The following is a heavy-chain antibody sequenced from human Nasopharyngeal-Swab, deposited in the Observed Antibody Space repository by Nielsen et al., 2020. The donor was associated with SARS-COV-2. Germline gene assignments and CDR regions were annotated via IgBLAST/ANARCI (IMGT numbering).Heavy chain of an antibody. CDR2: VSYDGSSK. V-gene: IGHV3-30-3*01. Sequence: VRQAPGKGLEWVAVVSYDGSSKYYADPVKGRFTISRDNSKNTLYLQMNSLRAEDTAVFYCARDMGRDGYNYPFDYWGQGTLVTVSS. CDR3: ARDMGRDGYNYPFDY. J-gene: IGHJ4*02. D-gene: IGHD5-24*01.